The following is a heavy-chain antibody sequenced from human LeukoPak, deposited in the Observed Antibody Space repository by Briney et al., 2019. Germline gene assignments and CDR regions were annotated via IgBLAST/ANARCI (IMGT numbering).Heavy chain of an antibody. V-gene: IGHV3-21*01. Sequence: PGGSLRLSCAASGFTFSSYSMNWVRQAPGKGLEWVSSISSSSYIYYADSVKGRFTISRDNAKNSLYLQMNSLRAEDTAVYYCAREWSRFTPPDYWSQGTLVTVSS. D-gene: IGHD2-8*01. J-gene: IGHJ4*02. CDR2: ISSSSYI. CDR1: GFTFSSYS. CDR3: AREWSRFTPPDY.